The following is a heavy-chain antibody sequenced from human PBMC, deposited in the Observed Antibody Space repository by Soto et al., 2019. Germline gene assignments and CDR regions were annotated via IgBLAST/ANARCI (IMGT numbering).Heavy chain of an antibody. Sequence: SETLSLTCTVSGGSIGSSVYFWSWIRQPPGKGLEWIGYIYYSGSTNYNPSLKSRVTISVDTSKDQFSLKLSSVTAADTAVYYCARGPHFGRWGQGTLVTVSS. CDR3: ARGPHFGR. CDR2: IYYSGST. D-gene: IGHD3-3*01. CDR1: GGSIGSSVYF. V-gene: IGHV4-61*08. J-gene: IGHJ4*02.